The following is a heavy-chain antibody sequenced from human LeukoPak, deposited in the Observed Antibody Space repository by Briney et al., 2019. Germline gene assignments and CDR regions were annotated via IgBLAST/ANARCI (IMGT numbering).Heavy chain of an antibody. Sequence: PSETLSLTCAVYGGSFSGYYWSWIRQPPGKGLEWIGEINHSGSTNYNPSLKSRVTISVDTSKNQFSLKLSSVTAADTAVYYCARGRRGYLGYWGQGTLVTVSS. CDR2: INHSGST. CDR1: GGSFSGYY. J-gene: IGHJ4*02. CDR3: ARGRRGYLGY. V-gene: IGHV4-34*01. D-gene: IGHD5-18*01.